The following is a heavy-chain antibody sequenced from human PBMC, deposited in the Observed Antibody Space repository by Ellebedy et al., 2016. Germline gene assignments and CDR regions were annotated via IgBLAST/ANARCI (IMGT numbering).Heavy chain of an antibody. CDR2: IRHDGSEE. V-gene: IGHV3-7*05. D-gene: IGHD4-17*01. CDR1: GFAFSSYW. J-gene: IGHJ4*02. CDR3: ATASTYSDHYHY. Sequence: GESLKISXAASGFAFSSYWMSWVRQAPGKGLELVANIRHDGSEEPYVDSVKGRFTISRDNTKNSLYLQMNSLRAEDTAVYYCATASTYSDHYHYWGQGTLVTVSS.